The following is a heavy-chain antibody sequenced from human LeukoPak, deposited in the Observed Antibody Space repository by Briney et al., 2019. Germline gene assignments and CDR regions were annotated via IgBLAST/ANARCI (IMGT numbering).Heavy chain of an antibody. CDR1: GNYW. Sequence: GGSLRLSCAASGNYWVHWVRQAPGKGLVWVSHINSDGSWTGYADSVKGRFTISKDNAKNTVYLQMNNLRAEDTAVYYCVSFYETNWGRGTLVTVSS. V-gene: IGHV3-74*01. D-gene: IGHD2-2*01. J-gene: IGHJ4*02. CDR3: VSFYETN. CDR2: INSDGSWT.